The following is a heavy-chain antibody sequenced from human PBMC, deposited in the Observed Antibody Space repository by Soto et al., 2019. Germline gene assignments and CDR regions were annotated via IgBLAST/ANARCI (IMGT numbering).Heavy chain of an antibody. V-gene: IGHV4-31*03. CDR3: ATSYSSINFDV. D-gene: IGHD6-19*01. CDR2: VYYTGRT. Sequence: SETLSLTCTVSGGSISSGGYFCSWIRQHPGKGLEWFGYVYYTGRTYYTPSLESRVTISVDTSKNQFSLRLRSVTAADTAVYYCATSYSSINFDVWGQGTMVTVSS. CDR1: GGSISSGGYF. J-gene: IGHJ3*01.